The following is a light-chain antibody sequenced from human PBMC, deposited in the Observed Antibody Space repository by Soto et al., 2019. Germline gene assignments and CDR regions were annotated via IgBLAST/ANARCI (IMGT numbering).Light chain of an antibody. Sequence: DIPMTQSPSTLSASVGDRVTITCRASETVTKWLAWYQQKPGKAPNLLIYDASRLQSGVPSRFSGSESGAEFTLTINNLQPDDFATYYCQQYSTYPYTFGQGTKLEIK. J-gene: IGKJ2*01. CDR1: ETVTKW. V-gene: IGKV1-5*01. CDR2: DAS. CDR3: QQYSTYPYT.